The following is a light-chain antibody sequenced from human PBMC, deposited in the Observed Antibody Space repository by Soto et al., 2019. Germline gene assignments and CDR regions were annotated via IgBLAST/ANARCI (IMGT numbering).Light chain of an antibody. J-gene: IGKJ3*01. CDR1: QSVGSY. V-gene: IGKV3-11*01. CDR2: DAT. Sequence: VLTQSPANLSLSPGESAALSCRASQSVGSYLAWLQQVPGQAPRLLIYDATNRANGIPAKFRGSGSGTDFTLHISILEPEDFALYFCLQRASWPHTFGPGTKVESK. CDR3: LQRASWPHT.